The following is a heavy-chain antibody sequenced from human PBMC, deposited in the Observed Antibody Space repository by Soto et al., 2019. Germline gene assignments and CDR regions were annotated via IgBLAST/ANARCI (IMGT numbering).Heavy chain of an antibody. CDR3: ARSPSSTVTTVSYYYYYGMDV. CDR2: IYYSGST. Sequence: QVQLQESGPGLVKPSQTLSLTCTVSGGSISSGGYYWSWIRQHPGKGLEWIGYIYYSGSTYYNPSLKSRVTISVDTSKNQCSLKLSSVTAADTAVYYCARSPSSTVTTVSYYYYYGMDVWGQGTTVTVSS. CDR1: GGSISSGGYY. D-gene: IGHD4-4*01. J-gene: IGHJ6*02. V-gene: IGHV4-31*03.